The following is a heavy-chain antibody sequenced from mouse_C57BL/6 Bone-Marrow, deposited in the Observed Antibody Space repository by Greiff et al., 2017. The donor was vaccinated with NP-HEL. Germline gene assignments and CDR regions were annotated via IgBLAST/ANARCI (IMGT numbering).Heavy chain of an antibody. Sequence: EVHLVESGGDLVKPGGSLKLSCAASGFTFSSYGMSWVRQTPDKRLEWVATISSGGSYTYYPDSVKGRFTIARDNAKNTLYLQMSSLKSEDTAMYYCARHRTGNYFDYWGQGTTLTVSS. D-gene: IGHD4-1*01. CDR2: ISSGGSYT. J-gene: IGHJ2*01. CDR1: GFTFSSYG. V-gene: IGHV5-6*01. CDR3: ARHRTGNYFDY.